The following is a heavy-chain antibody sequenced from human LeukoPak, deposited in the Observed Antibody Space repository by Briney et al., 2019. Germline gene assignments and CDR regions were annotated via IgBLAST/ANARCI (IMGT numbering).Heavy chain of an antibody. CDR2: ISSSGSTI. J-gene: IGHJ4*02. Sequence: GGSLRLSCAASGFTFSDYYMSWIRQAPGKGLEWVSYISSSGSTIYYADSVKGRFTISRDNAKNSLYLQMNSLRAEDTALYYCAKDYDSSGYYYPIDYWGQGTLVTVSS. D-gene: IGHD3-22*01. V-gene: IGHV3-11*01. CDR1: GFTFSDYY. CDR3: AKDYDSSGYYYPIDY.